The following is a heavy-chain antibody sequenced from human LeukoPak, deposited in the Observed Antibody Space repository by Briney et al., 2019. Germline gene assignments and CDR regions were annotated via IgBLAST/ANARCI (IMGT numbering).Heavy chain of an antibody. J-gene: IGHJ4*02. CDR1: GYTFTGHY. V-gene: IGHV1-2*02. CDR2: IKPDTGVT. D-gene: IGHD7-27*01. Sequence: ASVKVSCKASGYTFTGHYKHWMRQTPGQGLEWMGWIKPDTGVTYYAQNFQGRFTMTTDTSISTVYMELSSLRSDDTAVYYCARDNNWGPDYWGQGTLVTVSS. CDR3: ARDNNWGPDY.